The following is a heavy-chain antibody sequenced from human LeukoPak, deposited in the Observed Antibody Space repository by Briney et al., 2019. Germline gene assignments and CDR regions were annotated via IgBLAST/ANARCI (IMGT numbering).Heavy chain of an antibody. CDR3: ARVPSYRSGGSCYDY. Sequence: GGSLRLSCAASGFTFSSYSMNWVRQAPGKGLEWVSSISSSSSYIYYADSVKGRFTISRDNAKNSLYLQMNSLRAEDTAVYYCARVPSYRSGGSCYDYWGQGTLVTVSS. CDR2: ISSSSSYI. CDR1: GFTFSSYS. J-gene: IGHJ4*02. V-gene: IGHV3-21*01. D-gene: IGHD2-15*01.